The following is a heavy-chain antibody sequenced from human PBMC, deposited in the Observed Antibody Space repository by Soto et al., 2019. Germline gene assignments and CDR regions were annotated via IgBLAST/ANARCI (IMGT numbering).Heavy chain of an antibody. V-gene: IGHV3-21*01. CDR1: GFTFSSYS. CDR2: ISSSSSYI. CDR3: ARSQLELVSDY. D-gene: IGHD1-7*01. Sequence: GGSLRLSCAASGFTFSSYSMNWVRQAPVKGLEWVSSISSSSSYIYYADSVKGRFTISRDNAKNSLYLQMNSLRAEDTAVYYCARSQLELVSDYWGQGTLGTVSS. J-gene: IGHJ4*02.